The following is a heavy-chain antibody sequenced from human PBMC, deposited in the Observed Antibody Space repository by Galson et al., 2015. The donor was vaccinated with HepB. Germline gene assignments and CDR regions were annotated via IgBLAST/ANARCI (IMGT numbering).Heavy chain of an antibody. CDR2: INSDGSST. D-gene: IGHD4-17*01. J-gene: IGHJ3*02. Sequence: SLRLSCAASGFTFSSYWMHWVRQAPGKGLVWVSRINSDGSSTSYADSAKGRFTISRDNAKNTLYLQMNSLRAEDTAVYYCARFGLRRPAFDIWGQGTMVTVSS. V-gene: IGHV3-74*01. CDR3: ARFGLRRPAFDI. CDR1: GFTFSSYW.